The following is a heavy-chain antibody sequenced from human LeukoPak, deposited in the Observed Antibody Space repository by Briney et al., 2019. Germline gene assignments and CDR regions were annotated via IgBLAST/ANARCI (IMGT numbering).Heavy chain of an antibody. CDR2: SKHSGGT. D-gene: IGHD3-10*01. CDR1: GGSFSGYY. Sequence: SETLSLTCAVYGGSFSGYYWSWIRQPPGKGLEWIGESKHSGGTNYNPSLKSRVTISVDTSKKQFSLTLTSVTAAGTAVYYCARGQWEVRGIIITQLDYWVQGTLVTVSS. V-gene: IGHV4-34*01. J-gene: IGHJ4*02. CDR3: ARGQWEVRGIIITQLDY.